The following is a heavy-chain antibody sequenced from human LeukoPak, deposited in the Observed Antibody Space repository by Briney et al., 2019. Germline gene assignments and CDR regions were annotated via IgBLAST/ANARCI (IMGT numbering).Heavy chain of an antibody. CDR3: ARDESSGYSYGTYYYYGMDV. V-gene: IGHV3-30-3*01. CDR1: GFTFSSYA. Sequence: GRSLRLSCAASGFTFSSYAMHWVRQAPAKGLEWVAVISYDGSNKYYADSVKGRFTISRDNSKNTLYLQMNSLRAEDKAVYYCARDESSGYSYGTYYYYGMDVWGQGITVTVSS. J-gene: IGHJ6*02. CDR2: ISYDGSNK. D-gene: IGHD5-18*01.